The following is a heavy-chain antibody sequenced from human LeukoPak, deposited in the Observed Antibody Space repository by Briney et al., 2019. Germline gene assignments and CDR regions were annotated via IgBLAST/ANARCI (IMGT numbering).Heavy chain of an antibody. CDR3: ARVRIGQQLDKYYYYAMDV. J-gene: IGHJ6*02. CDR2: INPNSGGT. CDR1: GYTFTDYY. Sequence: ASVKVYCKASGYTFTDYYMRWVRQAPGQGLGWMGWINPNSGGTNYAQKFQGRVTMTTDTSISTAYMEVSRLRSDDTAVYYCARVRIGQQLDKYYYYAMDVWGQGTTVTVSS. D-gene: IGHD6-13*01. V-gene: IGHV1-2*02.